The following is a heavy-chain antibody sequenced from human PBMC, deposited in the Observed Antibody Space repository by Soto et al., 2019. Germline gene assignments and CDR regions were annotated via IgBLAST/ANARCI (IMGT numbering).Heavy chain of an antibody. CDR1: GGTFSSYA. J-gene: IGHJ4*02. CDR3: ERAHCSGGKEHSSGCFDY. Sequence: QVQLVQSGAEVKKPGSSVKVSCKASGGTFSSYAISWVRQAPGQGLECMGGSIQIFGTANYAQKFQGRVTITADESTSTADIELSSLRFEETAVYDCERAHCSGGKEHSSGCFDYWGQGTLVTVSS. D-gene: IGHD6-19*01. V-gene: IGHV1-69*01. CDR2: SIQIFGTA.